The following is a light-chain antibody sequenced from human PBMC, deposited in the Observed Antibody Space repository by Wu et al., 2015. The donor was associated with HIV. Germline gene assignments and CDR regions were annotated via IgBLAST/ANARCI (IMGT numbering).Light chain of an antibody. J-gene: IGKJ4*01. Sequence: APTAPPSTVLSPGPTGIPARFSGTGSGTEFTLTIGSLQSEDFAVYYCQHYQEQPLTFGGGTKLEIK. V-gene: IGKV3-15*01. CDR2: VLS. CDR3: QHYQEQPLT.